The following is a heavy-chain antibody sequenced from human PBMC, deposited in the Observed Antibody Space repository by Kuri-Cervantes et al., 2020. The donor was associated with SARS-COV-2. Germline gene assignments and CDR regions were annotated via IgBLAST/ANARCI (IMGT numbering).Heavy chain of an antibody. CDR3: ARDPNANHNNWFDP. CDR2: IYYSGST. D-gene: IGHD4/OR15-4a*01. Sequence: GSLRLSCTVSGGSISSHYWSWIWQPPGKGLEWIGYIYYSGSTNYNPSLKSRVTISVDTSKNQFSLKLSSVTAADTAVYYCARDPNANHNNWFDPWGQGTLVTVSS. J-gene: IGHJ5*02. V-gene: IGHV4-59*11. CDR1: GGSISSHY.